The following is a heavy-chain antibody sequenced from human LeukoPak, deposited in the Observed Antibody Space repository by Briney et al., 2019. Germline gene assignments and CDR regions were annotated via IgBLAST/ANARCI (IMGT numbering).Heavy chain of an antibody. V-gene: IGHV3-48*02. Sequence: PGGSLRLSCAVSGFTFSSYSMNWVRHAPGKGLEWVSYINDISATISYADSVKGRFTVSMDNAKNSLYLQMNSLRDEDTAIYYCARDRYYSFDYWGQGTLVTVSS. CDR1: GFTFSSYS. J-gene: IGHJ4*02. CDR2: INDISATI. D-gene: IGHD2-21*01. CDR3: ARDRYYSFDY.